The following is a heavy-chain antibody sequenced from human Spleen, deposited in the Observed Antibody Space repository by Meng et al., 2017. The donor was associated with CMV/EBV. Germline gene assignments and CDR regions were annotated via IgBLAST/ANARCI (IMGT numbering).Heavy chain of an antibody. J-gene: IGHJ5*02. Sequence: QVEGEVWGAGLLRPSETLSLTCAVYGGSFSGYYWSWIRQPPGKGLEWIGEINHSGSTNYNPSLKSRVTMSVDTSKNQFSLKLSSVTAADTAVYYCARDYPSMIGFWRRMNWFDPWGQGTLVTVSS. CDR3: ARDYPSMIGFWRRMNWFDP. CDR1: GGSFSGYY. D-gene: IGHD3-22*01. V-gene: IGHV4-34*01. CDR2: INHSGST.